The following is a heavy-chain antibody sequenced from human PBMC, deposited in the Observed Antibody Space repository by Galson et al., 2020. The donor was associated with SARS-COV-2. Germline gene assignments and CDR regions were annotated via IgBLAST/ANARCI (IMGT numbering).Heavy chain of an antibody. D-gene: IGHD2-8*02. V-gene: IGHV3-11*01. CDR3: ARDGVVYARFDY. CDR2: ISSSGSTI. Sequence: KIGESLKISCAASGFTFSDYYMSWIRQAPGKGLEWVSYISSSGSTIYYADSVKGRFTISRDNAKNSLYLQMNSLRAEDTAVYYCARDGVVYARFDYWGQGTLVTVSS. CDR1: GFTFSDYY. J-gene: IGHJ4*02.